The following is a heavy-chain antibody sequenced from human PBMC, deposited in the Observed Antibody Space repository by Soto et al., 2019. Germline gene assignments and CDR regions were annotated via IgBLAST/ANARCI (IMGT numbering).Heavy chain of an antibody. Sequence: QVQLQESGPGLVKPSQTLSLTCTVSGGSINSGGYCWSWIRQHPGKGLDWIGCISYGGSTSFNPSLKSRVTIAVDTSKNQCSLKVTSVTAADTAVYYCSRGILVWGQGALITVSS. CDR2: ISYGGST. V-gene: IGHV4-31*03. J-gene: IGHJ4*02. CDR1: GGSINSGGYC. CDR3: SRGILV. D-gene: IGHD5-18*01.